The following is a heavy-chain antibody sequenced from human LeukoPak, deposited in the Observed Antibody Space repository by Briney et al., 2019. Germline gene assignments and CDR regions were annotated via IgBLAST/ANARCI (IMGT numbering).Heavy chain of an antibody. D-gene: IGHD2-15*01. CDR3: AREVVVAATRWFDP. J-gene: IGHJ5*02. Sequence: PGGSLRLSCAASGFTVSSNYMSWVRQAPGKGLEWVSVIYSGGSTYYADSVKGRFTISRDNSKNTLYLQMNSLRAGDTAVYHCAREVVVAATRWFDPWGQGTLVTVSS. CDR1: GFTVSSNY. V-gene: IGHV3-53*01. CDR2: IYSGGST.